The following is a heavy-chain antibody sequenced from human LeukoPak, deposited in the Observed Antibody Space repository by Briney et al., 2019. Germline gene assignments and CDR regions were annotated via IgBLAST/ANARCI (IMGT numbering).Heavy chain of an antibody. V-gene: IGHV3-30*04. CDR3: ARSQYEYHYGMDA. Sequence: GRSLRLSCAASGFTFSSYAMHWVRQAPGKGLEWVAVISYDGSNKYYADSVKGRFTISRDNSKNTLYLQMNSLRAEDTAVYYCARSQYEYHYGMDAWGQGTTVTVSS. D-gene: IGHD3-3*01. CDR1: GFTFSSYA. CDR2: ISYDGSNK. J-gene: IGHJ6*02.